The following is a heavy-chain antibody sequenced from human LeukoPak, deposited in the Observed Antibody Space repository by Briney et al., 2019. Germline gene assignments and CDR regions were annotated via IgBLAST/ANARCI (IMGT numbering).Heavy chain of an antibody. CDR1: GGSISSYY. D-gene: IGHD6-13*01. Sequence: SETLSLTCTVSGGSISSYYWSWIRQPPGKGLEWIGYIYYSGSTNYNPSLESRVTISVDTSKNQFSLKLSSVTAADTAVYYCARDLGGSSWFGYYYGMDVWGQGTTVTVSS. J-gene: IGHJ6*02. CDR2: IYYSGST. V-gene: IGHV4-59*01. CDR3: ARDLGGSSWFGYYYGMDV.